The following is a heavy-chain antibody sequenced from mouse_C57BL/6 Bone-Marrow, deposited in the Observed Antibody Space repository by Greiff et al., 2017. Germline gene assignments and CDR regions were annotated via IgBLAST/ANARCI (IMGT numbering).Heavy chain of an antibody. CDR2: ISNLAYSI. J-gene: IGHJ3*01. CDR1: GFTFSDYG. V-gene: IGHV5-15*04. CDR3: ARHGDWGTGLAY. D-gene: IGHD4-1*01. Sequence: EVKLVESGGGLVQPGGSLKLSCAASGFTFSDYGMAWVRQAPRKGPEWVAFISNLAYSIYYADTVTGRFTISRENAKNTLYLEMSSLRSEDTAMYYCARHGDWGTGLAYWGQGTLVTVSA.